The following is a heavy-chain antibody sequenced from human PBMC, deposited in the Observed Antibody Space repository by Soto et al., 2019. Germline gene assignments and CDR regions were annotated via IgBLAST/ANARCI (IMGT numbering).Heavy chain of an antibody. CDR1: GFTFSNYA. J-gene: IGHJ4*02. CDR3: VKEYSTNWNVRRSDY. Sequence: EVQLLESGGGLVQPGGSLRLSCAASGFTFSNYAMSWVRQAPGKGLEWVSAISPTGGRTYYADSVKGRLTISRDNSQNTLYLQMNSLRGDDAAVYYCVKEYSTNWNVRRSDYWGQGTLVTVSS. V-gene: IGHV3-23*01. D-gene: IGHD6-13*01. CDR2: ISPTGGRT.